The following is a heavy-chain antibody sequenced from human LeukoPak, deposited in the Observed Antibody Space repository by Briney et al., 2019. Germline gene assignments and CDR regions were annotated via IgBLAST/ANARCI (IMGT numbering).Heavy chain of an antibody. D-gene: IGHD4-17*01. CDR1: GDSINSHY. CDR3: ARDLVTVTKGFDI. V-gene: IGHV4-59*11. Sequence: SETLSLTCTVSGDSINSHYWSWIRQPPGKGLEWIGFIYTRGSTNYNPSLKSRVTISIDTSKNQFSLKLSSVTAADTAVYYCARDLVTVTKGFDIWGQGTMVSVSS. J-gene: IGHJ3*02. CDR2: IYTRGST.